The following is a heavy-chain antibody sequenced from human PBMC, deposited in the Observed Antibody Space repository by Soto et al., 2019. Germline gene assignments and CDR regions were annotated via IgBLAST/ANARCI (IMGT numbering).Heavy chain of an antibody. CDR1: GFTFSNFW. CDR3: AKNQGVELVPLATVDWFDP. J-gene: IGHJ5*02. V-gene: IGHV3-7*03. CDR2: INQDGSEK. Sequence: EVQVVESGGGLVQPGGSLRLSCGPSGFTFSNFWMNWVRQAPGKGLEWVANINQDGSEKYYLDSVKGRVTISRDNSKSTVYLELNNLSAEDTAVYHCAKNQGVELVPLATVDWFDPWGQGSVVTVSS. D-gene: IGHD1-26*01.